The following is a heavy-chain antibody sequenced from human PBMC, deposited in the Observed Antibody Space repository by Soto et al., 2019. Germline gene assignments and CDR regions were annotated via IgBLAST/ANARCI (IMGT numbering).Heavy chain of an antibody. J-gene: IGHJ4*02. Sequence: SETLSLTCTVSGGSINNYYWSWIRQPPGKGLEWIAFIYYSGSTNYNPSLKSRVTISVDTSKNQFSLNLSSVTAADTAIYYCARQAGKYFDYWGQGTLVTVSS. CDR2: IYYSGST. V-gene: IGHV4-59*08. D-gene: IGHD1-1*01. CDR3: ARQAGKYFDY. CDR1: GGSINNYY.